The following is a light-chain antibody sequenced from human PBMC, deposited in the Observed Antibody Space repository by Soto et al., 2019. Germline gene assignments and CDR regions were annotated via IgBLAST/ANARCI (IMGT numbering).Light chain of an antibody. Sequence: EIVLTQSPATLSLSPGERATLSCRASQSVNSYLAWYQQRPGQAPRLLIYDASNRATGIPARFSRSGSGTDFTLTISSLEPEDFAIYYCQQRSSWPPPTFGGGTRVDMK. CDR1: QSVNSY. CDR3: QQRSSWPPPT. J-gene: IGKJ4*01. V-gene: IGKV3-11*01. CDR2: DAS.